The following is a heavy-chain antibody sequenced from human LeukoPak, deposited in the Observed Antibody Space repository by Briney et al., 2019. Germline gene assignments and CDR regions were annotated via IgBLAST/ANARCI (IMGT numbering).Heavy chain of an antibody. Sequence: ASVKVSCKASGYTFTSYYMHWVRQAPGQGLEWMGIINPSGGSTSYAQKFQGRVTMTRDTSTSTVYMELSGLRSEDTAVYYCAREGDVDTATWHWFDPWGQGTLVTVSS. J-gene: IGHJ5*02. CDR2: INPSGGST. CDR1: GYTFTSYY. D-gene: IGHD5-18*01. V-gene: IGHV1-46*01. CDR3: AREGDVDTATWHWFDP.